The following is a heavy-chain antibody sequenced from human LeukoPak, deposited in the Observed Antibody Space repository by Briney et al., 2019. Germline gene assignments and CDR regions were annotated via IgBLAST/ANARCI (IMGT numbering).Heavy chain of an antibody. V-gene: IGHV4-59*01. J-gene: IGHJ4*02. Sequence: SETLSLTCTVSGGSISSYYWSWIRQPPGKGLEWIGYIYYSGSTNYNPSLKSRVTISVDTSKNQFSLKLSSVTAADTAVYYCARAPLGCSSTSCLFDYWGRGTLVTVSS. CDR2: IYYSGST. CDR3: ARAPLGCSSTSCLFDY. D-gene: IGHD2-2*01. CDR1: GGSISSYY.